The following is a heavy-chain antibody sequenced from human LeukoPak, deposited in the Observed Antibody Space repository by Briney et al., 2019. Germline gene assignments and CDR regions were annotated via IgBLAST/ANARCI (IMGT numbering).Heavy chain of an antibody. J-gene: IGHJ4*02. Sequence: GGSLRLSCAASGFTFSSYTINWVRLAPGKGLEWVSSIGSSSTYIHYADSVKGRFTISRDNAKNSLYLQMNSLRAEDTAVYYCARSSRVPAAINDYWGQGTLVTVSS. CDR1: GFTFSSYT. D-gene: IGHD2-2*01. CDR2: IGSSSTYI. V-gene: IGHV3-21*01. CDR3: ARSSRVPAAINDY.